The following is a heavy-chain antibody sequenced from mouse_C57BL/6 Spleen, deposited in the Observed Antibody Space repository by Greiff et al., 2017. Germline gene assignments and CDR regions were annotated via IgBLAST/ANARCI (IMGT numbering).Heavy chain of an antibody. CDR1: GYSITSGYY. CDR2: ISYDGSN. CDR3: AREEVIGGAMDY. J-gene: IGHJ4*01. D-gene: IGHD2-2*01. V-gene: IGHV3-6*01. Sequence: EVQLVESGPGLVKPSQSLSLTCSVTGYSITSGYYWNWIRQFPGNKLEWMGYISYDGSNNYNPSLKNRISITRDTSKNQFFLKLNSVTTEDTATYYCAREEVIGGAMDYWGQGTSVTVSS.